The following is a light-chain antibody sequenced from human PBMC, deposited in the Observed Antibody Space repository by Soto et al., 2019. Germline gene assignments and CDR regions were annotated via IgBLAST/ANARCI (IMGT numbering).Light chain of an antibody. Sequence: IVMTQSPATLSVSPGDRATLSCRASKSVNSDLAWYQQKPGQAPRLLLYGASTRATGIPARFSGSGSGTEFTLTISSLQSEDFPVYYCQQYNNWPPYTFGQGTKLEIK. V-gene: IGKV3-15*01. CDR2: GAS. J-gene: IGKJ2*01. CDR3: QQYNNWPPYT. CDR1: KSVNSD.